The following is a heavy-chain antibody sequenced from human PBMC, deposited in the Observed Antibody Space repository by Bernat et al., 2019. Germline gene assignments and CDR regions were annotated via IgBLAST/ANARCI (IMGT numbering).Heavy chain of an antibody. Sequence: QVQLQESGPGLVKPSGTLSLTCAVSGGSISSSNWWSWVRQPPGKGLEWIGEIYHSGSTNYNPSLKSRVTISVDKSKNQFTLKLSSVTAADTAVYYCARENDYGDEVNWFDPWGQGTLVTVSS. V-gene: IGHV4-4*02. CDR2: IYHSGST. CDR3: ARENDYGDEVNWFDP. CDR1: GGSISSSNW. J-gene: IGHJ5*02. D-gene: IGHD4-17*01.